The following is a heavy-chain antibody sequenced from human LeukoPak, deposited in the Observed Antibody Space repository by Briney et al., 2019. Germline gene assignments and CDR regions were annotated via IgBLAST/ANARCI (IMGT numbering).Heavy chain of an antibody. J-gene: IGHJ4*02. CDR2: ISSSSSYT. V-gene: IGHV3-11*06. D-gene: IGHD3-10*01. Sequence: GGSLRLSCAASGFTFSDYYMSWIRQAPRKGLEWVSYISSSSSYTNYADSVKGRFTISRDNAKNSLYLQMNSLRAEDTAVYYCARDEGYYYGSGSYCDYWGQGTLVTVSS. CDR3: ARDEGYYYGSGSYCDY. CDR1: GFTFSDYY.